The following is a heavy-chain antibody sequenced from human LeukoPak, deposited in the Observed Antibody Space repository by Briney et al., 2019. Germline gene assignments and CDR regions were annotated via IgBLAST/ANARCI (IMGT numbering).Heavy chain of an antibody. J-gene: IGHJ4*02. Sequence: GSLRLSCAASGFTFSSYSMNWVRQAPGKGLEWVSSISSSSTYKYYADSVKGRFTISRDNSKNTLYLQMNSLRAEDTAVYYCAKDGSRGWGQGTLVTVSS. V-gene: IGHV3-21*04. D-gene: IGHD3-10*01. CDR2: ISSSSTYK. CDR3: AKDGSRG. CDR1: GFTFSSYS.